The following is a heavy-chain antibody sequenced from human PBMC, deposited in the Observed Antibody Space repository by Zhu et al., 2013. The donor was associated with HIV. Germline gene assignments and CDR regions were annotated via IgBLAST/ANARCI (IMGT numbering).Heavy chain of an antibody. CDR1: GGTFSSYT. Sequence: QVQLVQSGAEVKKPGSSVKVSCKASGGTFSSYTISWVRQAPGQGLEWMGRIIPILGIANYAQKFQGRVTITADKSTSTAYMELSSLRSEDTAVYYCARGGTKKVVGYLTVVTDYYYYGMDVWGQGTTVTVSS. CDR2: IIPILGIA. J-gene: IGHJ6*02. D-gene: IGHD2-15*01. V-gene: IGHV1-69*02. CDR3: ARGGTKKVVGYLTVVTDYYYYGMDV.